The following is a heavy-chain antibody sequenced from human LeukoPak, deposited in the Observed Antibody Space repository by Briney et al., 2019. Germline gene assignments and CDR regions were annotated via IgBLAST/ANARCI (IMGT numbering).Heavy chain of an antibody. CDR3: ARDRSSTWSGDGFQH. D-gene: IGHD6-13*01. J-gene: IGHJ1*01. CDR2: IYYNGIT. Sequence: PSETLSLTCTVSGGSISSYYWSWIRQPPGKGLEWIGYIYYNGITNYNPSLNGRVTISVDTSKNQFSLKLSSVTAADTAVYYCARDRSSTWSGDGFQHWGQGTLVTVSS. CDR1: GGSISSYY. V-gene: IGHV4-59*01.